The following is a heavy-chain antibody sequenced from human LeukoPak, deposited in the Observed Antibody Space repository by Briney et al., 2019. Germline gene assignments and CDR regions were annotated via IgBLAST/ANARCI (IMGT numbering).Heavy chain of an antibody. V-gene: IGHV3-23*01. CDR3: AKKAQYDGHYPLDY. CDR1: GFTFSSYS. CDR2: TSDRGDYT. D-gene: IGHD4/OR15-4a*01. Sequence: GGSLRLSCEASGFTFSSYSMSWVRQAPGKGLEWVSGTSDRGDYTYYADSVKGRFTISRENSKNTLYLQMNSLRAEDTALYFCAKKAQYDGHYPLDYWGQGTLVTVSA. J-gene: IGHJ4*02.